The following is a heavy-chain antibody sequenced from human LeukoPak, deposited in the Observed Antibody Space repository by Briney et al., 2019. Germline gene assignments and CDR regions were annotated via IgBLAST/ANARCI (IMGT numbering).Heavy chain of an antibody. J-gene: IGHJ3*02. Sequence: PGGSLRLSCAASGFTFSTYAMHWVRQAPGKGLEWVAVIWYDGSNKYYADSVKGRFTISRDNSKNTLYLQMNSLRAEDTAVYYCARPSSSSWQHDAFDIWGQGTMVTVSS. CDR2: IWYDGSNK. CDR3: ARPSSSSWQHDAFDI. D-gene: IGHD6-13*01. V-gene: IGHV3-33*08. CDR1: GFTFSTYA.